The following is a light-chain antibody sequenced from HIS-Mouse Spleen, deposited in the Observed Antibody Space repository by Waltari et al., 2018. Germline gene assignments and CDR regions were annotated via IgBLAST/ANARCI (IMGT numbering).Light chain of an antibody. V-gene: IGLV3-10*01. CDR3: YSTDSSGNHRV. Sequence: SYELTQPPSVSVSPGPTARITCSGDALPKKSAYWYQQKSGQAPVLVIYEDSKRPSGIPEGFSGSSSGTMATLTISGAQVEDEADYYCYSTDSSGNHRVFGGGTKLTVL. CDR2: EDS. J-gene: IGLJ2*01. CDR1: ALPKKS.